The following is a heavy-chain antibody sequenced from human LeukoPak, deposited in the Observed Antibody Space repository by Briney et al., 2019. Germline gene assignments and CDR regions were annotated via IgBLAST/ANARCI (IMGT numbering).Heavy chain of an antibody. CDR1: GGSISNSDYY. V-gene: IGHV4-39*01. CDR3: ARHPPGGSYYY. J-gene: IGHJ4*02. D-gene: IGHD1-26*01. CDR2: INYRGST. Sequence: PSETLSLTCTVSGGSISNSDYYWDWIRQPPGKGLEWIGSINYRGSTYYNPSLESRVTISVDTPKNQFSLKLSSVTAADTAVYYCARHPPGGSYYYWGQGTLVTVSS.